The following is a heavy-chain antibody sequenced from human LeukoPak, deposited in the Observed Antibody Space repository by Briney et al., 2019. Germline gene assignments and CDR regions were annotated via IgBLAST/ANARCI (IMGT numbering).Heavy chain of an antibody. CDR2: IYHSGST. CDR3: ARQHDYGDY. V-gene: IGHV4-38-2*01. Sequence: SETLSLTRAVSGYSISSGYYWGWIRQPPGKGMEWIGGIYHSGSTYYNPSLKSRVTISVDTSKNQFSLKLSSVTAADTAVYYCARQHDYGDYWGQGTLVTVSS. J-gene: IGHJ4*02. CDR1: GYSISSGYY.